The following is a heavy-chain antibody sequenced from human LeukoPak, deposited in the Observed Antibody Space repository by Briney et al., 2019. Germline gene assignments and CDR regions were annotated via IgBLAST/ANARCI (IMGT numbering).Heavy chain of an antibody. CDR3: AXASKGHWDDAFDI. CDR2: IIPILGIA. D-gene: IGHD7-27*01. CDR1: GGTLSSYA. J-gene: IGHJ3*02. V-gene: IGHV1-69*04. Sequence: ASVKVSCKASGGTLSSYAISWVRQAPGQGLEWMGRIIPILGIANYAQKFQGRVTITADKSTSTAYMELSSLRSEDTAVYYCAXASKGHWDDAFDIWGQGTMVTVSS.